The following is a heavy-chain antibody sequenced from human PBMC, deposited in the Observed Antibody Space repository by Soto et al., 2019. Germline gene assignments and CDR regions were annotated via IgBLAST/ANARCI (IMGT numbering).Heavy chain of an antibody. CDR1: GVTFSSET. J-gene: IGHJ4*02. Sequence: QVQLVQSGAEVKKPGSSVKVSCKASGVTFSSETISWVRQAPGQGLEWMGGIIPIFGTPDYAQRFQGRVTITADESTTTVYMELSSLRSDDTAVYYCATELSDNPARPFESWGQGTLVTVSS. CDR2: IIPIFGTP. CDR3: ATELSDNPARPFES. V-gene: IGHV1-69*01. D-gene: IGHD1-20*01.